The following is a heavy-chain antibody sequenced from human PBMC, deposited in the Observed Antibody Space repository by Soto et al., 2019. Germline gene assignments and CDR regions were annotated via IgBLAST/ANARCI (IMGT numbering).Heavy chain of an antibody. J-gene: IGHJ4*02. CDR3: ARQRTTVVTQAYFDH. Sequence: TSETLSLTCTVSGGSITSSSYYWGWIRQPPGKGLEWIGGIYYSGRSYYNPPLKSRVTMSVDTSKNQFSLTLNSVTAADAAVYYCARQRTTVVTQAYFDHWGQGTLVTVSS. CDR1: GGSITSSSYY. CDR2: IYYSGRS. V-gene: IGHV4-39*01. D-gene: IGHD4-17*01.